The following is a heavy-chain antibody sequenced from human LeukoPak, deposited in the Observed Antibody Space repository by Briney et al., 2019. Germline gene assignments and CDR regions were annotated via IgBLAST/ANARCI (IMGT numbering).Heavy chain of an antibody. Sequence: RASETLSLTCAVYGGSFSGYYWSWIRQPPGKGLEWIGEINHSGSTNYNPSLKSRVTISVDTSKNQFSLKLSSVTAADTAVYYCATHRRGYCSGGSCYSLRSYYFDYWGQGTLVTVSS. V-gene: IGHV4-34*01. J-gene: IGHJ4*02. CDR2: INHSGST. CDR1: GGSFSGYY. D-gene: IGHD2-15*01. CDR3: ATHRRGYCSGGSCYSLRSYYFDY.